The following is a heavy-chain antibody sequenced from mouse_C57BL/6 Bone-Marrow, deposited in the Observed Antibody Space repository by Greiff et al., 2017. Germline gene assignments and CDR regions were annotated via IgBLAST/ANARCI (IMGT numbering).Heavy chain of an antibody. CDR2: IDPENGDT. CDR1: GFNIKDDY. D-gene: IGHD2-1*01. CDR3: TPPSGNYDAMDY. J-gene: IGHJ4*01. V-gene: IGHV14-4*01. Sequence: EVKVVESGAELVRPGASVKLSCTASGFNIKDDYMHWVKQRPEQGLEWIGWIDPENGDTEYASKFQGKATITADTSSNTAYLQLSSLTSEDTAVYYCTPPSGNYDAMDYWGQRTSVTVSS.